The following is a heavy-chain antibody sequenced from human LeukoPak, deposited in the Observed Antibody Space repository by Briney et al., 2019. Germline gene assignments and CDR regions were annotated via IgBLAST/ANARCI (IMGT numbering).Heavy chain of an antibody. CDR2: IRYDGSNK. CDR1: GFTFSSYG. Sequence: GGSLRLSCAASGFTFSSYGMHWVRQAPGKGLEWVAFIRYDGSNKYYADSVKGRFTISRDNSKNTLYLQMNSLRVEDTAVYYCARVEGYGDYAWGQGTLVTVSS. J-gene: IGHJ5*02. D-gene: IGHD4-17*01. CDR3: ARVEGYGDYA. V-gene: IGHV3-30*02.